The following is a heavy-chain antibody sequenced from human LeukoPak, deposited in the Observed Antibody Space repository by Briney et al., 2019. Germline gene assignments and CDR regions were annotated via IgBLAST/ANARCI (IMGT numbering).Heavy chain of an antibody. Sequence: GGSLRLSCAASGFTVSSNYMSWVRQAPGKGLEWVSVIYSGGTTYYADSVKGRFTISRDNSKNTLHLQMNSLRAEDTAVYYCARTLAAAGSPYYFDYWGQGTLVTVSS. CDR3: ARTLAAAGSPYYFDY. J-gene: IGHJ4*02. CDR1: GFTVSSNY. D-gene: IGHD6-13*01. V-gene: IGHV3-53*01. CDR2: IYSGGTT.